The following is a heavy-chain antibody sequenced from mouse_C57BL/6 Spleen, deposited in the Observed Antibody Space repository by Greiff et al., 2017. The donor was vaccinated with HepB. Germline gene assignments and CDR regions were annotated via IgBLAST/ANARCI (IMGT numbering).Heavy chain of an antibody. D-gene: IGHD2-4*01. Sequence: EVQLQESVAELVRPGASVKLSCTASGFNIKNPYMHWVKQRPEQGLEWIGRIDPANGNTKYPPKFQGKAIITADTSSNTAYLQLSSLTSEDTAIYYCARRDDYDEEFAYWGQGTLVTVSA. V-gene: IGHV14-3*01. CDR1: GFNIKNPY. J-gene: IGHJ3*01. CDR2: IDPANGNT. CDR3: ARRDDYDEEFAY.